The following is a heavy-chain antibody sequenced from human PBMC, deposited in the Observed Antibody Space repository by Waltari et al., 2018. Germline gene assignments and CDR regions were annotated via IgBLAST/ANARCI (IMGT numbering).Heavy chain of an antibody. CDR2: IYYSGGT. CDR3: ARPLYDSSGYYPDAFDI. J-gene: IGHJ3*02. Sequence: QLQLQESGPGLVKPSETLSLTCTVSGGSISSSSYYWGWIRQPPGKGLEWIGSIYYSGGTYYNPSLKSRVTISVDTSKNQFSLKLSSVTAADTAVYYCARPLYDSSGYYPDAFDIWGQGTMVTVSS. D-gene: IGHD3-22*01. V-gene: IGHV4-39*01. CDR1: GGSISSSSYY.